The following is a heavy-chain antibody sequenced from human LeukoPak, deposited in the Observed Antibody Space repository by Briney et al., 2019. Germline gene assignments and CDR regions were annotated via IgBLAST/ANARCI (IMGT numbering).Heavy chain of an antibody. Sequence: PGRSLRLSCVASRFIFSDYTMHWARQAPGKGLEWVAVLSYDGDIKHYADSVKGRFTIFRDNSRDTLYLQMNSLRPDDTAAYYCARDAHGMDVWGKGTTVTVSS. J-gene: IGHJ6*04. CDR1: RFIFSDYT. V-gene: IGHV3-30*04. CDR3: ARDAHGMDV. CDR2: LSYDGDIK.